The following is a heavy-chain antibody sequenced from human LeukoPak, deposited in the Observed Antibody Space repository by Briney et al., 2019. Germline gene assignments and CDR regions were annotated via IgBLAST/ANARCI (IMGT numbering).Heavy chain of an antibody. CDR1: GGSISSYY. Sequence: SETLSLTCAVYGGSISSYYWSWIRQPAGKGLEWIGRIYTSGSTYYNPSLKSRVTMSVDTSKNQFSLKLSSVTAADTAVCFCAGGPYCGGDCYFAYWGQGTLVTVSS. CDR3: AGGPYCGGDCYFAY. V-gene: IGHV4-59*10. CDR2: IYTSGST. J-gene: IGHJ4*02. D-gene: IGHD2-21*02.